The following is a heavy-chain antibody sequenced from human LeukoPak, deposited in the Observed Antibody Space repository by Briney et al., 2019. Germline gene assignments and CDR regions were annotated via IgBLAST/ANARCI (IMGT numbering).Heavy chain of an antibody. D-gene: IGHD3-22*01. CDR2: IYYSGST. CDR3: AGERAYYYDSSALLGYFQH. J-gene: IGHJ1*01. CDR1: GGSISSYY. V-gene: IGHV4-59*01. Sequence: SETLSLTCTVSGGSISSYYWSWIRQPPGKGLEWIGYIYYSGSTNYNPSLKSRVTISVDTSKNQFSLKLNSVTAADTAVYYCAGERAYYYDSSALLGYFQHWGQGTLVTVSS.